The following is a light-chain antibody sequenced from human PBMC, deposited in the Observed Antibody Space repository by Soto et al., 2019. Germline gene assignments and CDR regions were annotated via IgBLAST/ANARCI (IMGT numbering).Light chain of an antibody. CDR1: QGISSY. J-gene: IGKJ5*01. V-gene: IGKV1-39*01. CDR2: AAS. Sequence: DLPVHLFPSTLXXSVGDRLTIPCRARQGISSYLAWYQQKPGKAPKLLIYAASSLQSGVPSRFSGSGSGTDFPLTISMLQAEDFTPYCCQQSYSLPITFGQGTRLEI. CDR3: QQSYSLPIT.